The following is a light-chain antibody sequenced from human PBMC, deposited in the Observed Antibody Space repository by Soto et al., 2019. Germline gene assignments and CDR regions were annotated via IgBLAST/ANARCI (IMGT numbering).Light chain of an antibody. J-gene: IGKJ1*01. CDR1: QSVSLS. CDR2: GAS. CDR3: QQYHIWPSWT. V-gene: IGKV3-15*01. Sequence: EIVLTQSPATLSVSLGDSATLSCRASQSVSLSLAWYQMRPGQPPRLLIYGASTRATDIPARFSGSASGTDFTLTISSLQSEDFAVYFCQQYHIWPSWTFGQGTKVELK.